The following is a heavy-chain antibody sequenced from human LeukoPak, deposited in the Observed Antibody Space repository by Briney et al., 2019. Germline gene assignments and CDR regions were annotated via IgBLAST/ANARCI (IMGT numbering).Heavy chain of an antibody. J-gene: IGHJ5*02. CDR1: GVSISSSDYY. CDR2: INHRGNT. D-gene: IGHD6-13*01. V-gene: IGHV4-39*07. Sequence: SETLSLTCTASGVSISSSDYYWSWIRQPPGKGLEWIGEINHRGNTKYNPSLKSRVTISRDTSKNQFSLKLSSVTAADTAVYYCARRGILAAAGRRNWFDPWGQGTLVTVSS. CDR3: ARRGILAAAGRRNWFDP.